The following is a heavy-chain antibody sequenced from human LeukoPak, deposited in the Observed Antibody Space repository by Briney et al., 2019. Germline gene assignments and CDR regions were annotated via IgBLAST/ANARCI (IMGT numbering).Heavy chain of an antibody. D-gene: IGHD3-10*01. Sequence: GASVKVSCKASGYTFTSYGISRVRQAPGQGLEWMGWISAYNGNTNYAQKLQGRVTMTTDTSTSTAYMELRSLRSDDTAVYYCAREHSPHYYGSGSHDYWGQGTLVTVSS. CDR1: GYTFTSYG. J-gene: IGHJ4*02. V-gene: IGHV1-18*01. CDR2: ISAYNGNT. CDR3: AREHSPHYYGSGSHDY.